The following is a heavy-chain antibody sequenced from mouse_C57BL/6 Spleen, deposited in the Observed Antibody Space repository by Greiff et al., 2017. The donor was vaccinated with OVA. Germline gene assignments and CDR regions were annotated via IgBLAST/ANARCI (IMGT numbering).Heavy chain of an antibody. CDR3: ALTAQNYFDY. CDR1: GTTFPSYG. J-gene: IGHJ2*01. D-gene: IGHD3-2*02. Sequence: QVQLKHFGAELARLGASVKLSSKASGTTFPSYGLSWVKQRTGQGLEWIGEIYPRSGNTYYNEKFKGKATLTADKSSSTAYMELRSLTSEDSAVYFCALTAQNYFDYWGQGTTLTVSS. CDR2: IYPRSGNT. V-gene: IGHV1-81*01.